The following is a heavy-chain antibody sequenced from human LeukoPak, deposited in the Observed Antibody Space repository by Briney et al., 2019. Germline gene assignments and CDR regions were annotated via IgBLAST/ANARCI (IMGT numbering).Heavy chain of an antibody. CDR1: GGSFSGYY. Sequence: SETLSLTCAVYGGSFSGYYWSWIRQPPGKGLEWIGEINHSGSTNYNPSLKSRVTISVDTSKDQFSLKLSSVTAADTAVYYCARVKGSSGWYGRNYMDVWGKGTTVTVSS. CDR2: INHSGST. CDR3: ARVKGSSGWYGRNYMDV. V-gene: IGHV4-34*01. D-gene: IGHD6-19*01. J-gene: IGHJ6*03.